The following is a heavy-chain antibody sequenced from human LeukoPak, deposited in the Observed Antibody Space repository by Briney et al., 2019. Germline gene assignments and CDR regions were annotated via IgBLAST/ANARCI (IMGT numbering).Heavy chain of an antibody. D-gene: IGHD6-13*01. CDR3: VTCIAAAGTIDY. CDR2: FDPEDGET. V-gene: IGHV1-24*01. Sequence: ASVKVSCKVSGYTLTELSMHWVRQAPGKGLEWMGGFDPEDGETIYAQKFQGRVTMTEDTSTDTAYMELSSLRSEDTAVYYCVTCIAAAGTIDYWGQGTLVTVSS. J-gene: IGHJ4*02. CDR1: GYTLTELS.